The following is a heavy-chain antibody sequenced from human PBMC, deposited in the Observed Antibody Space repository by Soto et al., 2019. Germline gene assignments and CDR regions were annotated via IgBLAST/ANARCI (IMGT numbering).Heavy chain of an antibody. CDR1: GGSISSSSYY. CDR2: IYYSGST. D-gene: IGHD3-3*01. CDR3: ARRSQYDFWSGARGPFDY. V-gene: IGHV4-39*01. Sequence: QLQLQESGPGLVKPSETLSLTCTVSGGSISSSSYYWGWIRQPPGKGLEWIGSIYYSGSTYYNPSVKSRVTISVDTSKNQFSLKLSSVTAADTAVYYCARRSQYDFWSGARGPFDYWGQGTLVTVSS. J-gene: IGHJ4*02.